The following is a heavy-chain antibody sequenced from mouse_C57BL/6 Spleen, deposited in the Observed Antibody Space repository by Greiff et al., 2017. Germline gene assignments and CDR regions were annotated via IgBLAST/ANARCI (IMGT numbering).Heavy chain of an antibody. V-gene: IGHV1-18*01. D-gene: IGHD4-1*02. Sequence: EVQLQQSGPELVKPGASVKIPCKASGYTFTDYNMDWVKQSHGKSLEWIGDINPNNGGTIYNQKFKGKATLTVDKSSSTAYMELRSLTSEDTAVYYCARPNWDEYYFDYWGQGTTLTVSS. CDR2: INPNNGGT. CDR1: GYTFTDYN. J-gene: IGHJ2*01. CDR3: ARPNWDEYYFDY.